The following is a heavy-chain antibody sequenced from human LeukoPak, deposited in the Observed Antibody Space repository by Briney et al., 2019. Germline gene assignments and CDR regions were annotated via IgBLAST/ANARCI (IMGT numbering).Heavy chain of an antibody. D-gene: IGHD3-9*01. CDR3: ARAVRVVLTGYSFFDY. CDR1: GGSISSSSYY. V-gene: IGHV4-39*07. CDR2: IYYSGST. Sequence: PSETLSLTCTVSGGSISSSSYYWGWIRQPPGRGLEWIGSIYYSGSTYYNPSLKSRVTISVDTSKNQFSLKLSSVTAADTAVYYCARAVRVVLTGYSFFDYWGQGTLVTVSS. J-gene: IGHJ4*02.